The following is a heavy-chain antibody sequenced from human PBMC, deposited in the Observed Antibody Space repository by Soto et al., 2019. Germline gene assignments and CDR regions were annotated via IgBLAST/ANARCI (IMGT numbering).Heavy chain of an antibody. V-gene: IGHV3-73*01. Sequence: GGSLRLSCAASGFTFSGSAMHWVRQASGKGLEWVGRIRSKANSYATAYAVSVKGRFTISRDDSKNTAYLQMNSLKTEDTAVYFCTRQTDAVQWLVVPTDYNFDYWGQGTLVTVSS. D-gene: IGHD6-19*01. J-gene: IGHJ4*02. CDR2: IRSKANSYAT. CDR1: GFTFSGSA. CDR3: TRQTDAVQWLVVPTDYNFDY.